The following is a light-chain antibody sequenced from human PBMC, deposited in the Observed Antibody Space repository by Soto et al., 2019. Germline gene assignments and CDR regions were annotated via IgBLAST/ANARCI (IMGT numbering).Light chain of an antibody. CDR3: QPRSRWPLT. J-gene: IGKJ4*02. CDR2: DAS. V-gene: IGKV3-11*01. CDR1: QSVSSY. Sequence: ELVLTQPPATLALSPGDRATLSCRASQSVSSYLVWFKQKPGQTPRLLIYDASKRATGIPARVSGIGSGSDVTLSVSSVEPEDFAVYYCQPRSRWPLTCGGGTKMETK.